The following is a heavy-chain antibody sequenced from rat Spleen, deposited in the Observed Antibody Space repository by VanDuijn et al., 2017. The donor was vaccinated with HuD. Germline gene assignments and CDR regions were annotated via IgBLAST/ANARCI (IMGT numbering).Heavy chain of an antibody. Sequence: EVQLVESDGGLVQPGRSLKLSCAASGFTFSDYYMAWVRQAPTKGLEWVATISYDGSSTYYRDSVKGRFTISRDNAKSTLYLQMDSLRSEDTATYYCARQYVWDWGQGVMVTVSS. CDR3: ARQYVWD. D-gene: IGHD1-7*01. CDR2: ISYDGSST. J-gene: IGHJ2*01. CDR1: GFTFSDYY. V-gene: IGHV5-29*01.